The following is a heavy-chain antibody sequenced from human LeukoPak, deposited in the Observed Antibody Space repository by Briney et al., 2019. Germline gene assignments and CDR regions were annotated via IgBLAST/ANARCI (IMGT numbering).Heavy chain of an antibody. D-gene: IGHD3-10*01. CDR2: IYYSGST. CDR1: GGSVSSGSYY. CDR3: AGPYGSGSYYNN. Sequence: SETLSLTCTVSGGSVSSGSYYWSWIRQPPGKGLEWIGYIYYSGSTNYNPSLKSRVTISVDTSKNQFSLKLSSVTAADTAVYYCAGPYGSGSYYNNWGQGTLVTVSS. J-gene: IGHJ4*02. V-gene: IGHV4-61*01.